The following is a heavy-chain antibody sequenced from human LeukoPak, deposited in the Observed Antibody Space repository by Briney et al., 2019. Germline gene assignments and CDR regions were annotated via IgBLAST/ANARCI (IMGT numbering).Heavy chain of an antibody. V-gene: IGHV3-21*01. CDR3: ARDLWLDTAMVTYFDY. CDR1: GFTFSSYS. CDR2: ISSSSSYM. D-gene: IGHD5-18*01. Sequence: GGSLRLSCAASGFTFSSYSMNWVRQVPGKGLEWVSSISSSSSYMYYADSVKGRFTISRDNAKNSLYLQMNSLRAEDTAVYYCARDLWLDTAMVTYFDYWGQGTLVTVSS. J-gene: IGHJ4*02.